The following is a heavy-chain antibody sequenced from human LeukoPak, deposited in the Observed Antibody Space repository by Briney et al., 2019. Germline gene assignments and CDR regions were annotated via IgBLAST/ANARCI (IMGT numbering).Heavy chain of an antibody. CDR2: ININGSST. V-gene: IGHV3-74*01. CDR3: ARDRYCSGNGCQDLGY. CDR1: GFTFSRYW. J-gene: IGHJ4*02. Sequence: GGPLRLSCAASGFTFSRYWMHWVRQAPGKGLVWVSRININGSSTIYADSVKGRFTISRDNAKNTLYLQMNNLRADDTAVYYCARDRYCSGNGCQDLGYWGQGTLVTVSS. D-gene: IGHD2-15*01.